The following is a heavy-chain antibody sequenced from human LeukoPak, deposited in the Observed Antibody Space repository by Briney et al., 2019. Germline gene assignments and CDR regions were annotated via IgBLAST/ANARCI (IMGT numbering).Heavy chain of an antibody. CDR3: ARDSYDYYDSSGYSQGNFDP. V-gene: IGHV4-4*07. J-gene: IGHJ5*02. Sequence: SETLSLTCTVSGGSISSYYWSWLRQPAGKGLEWIGRIYTSGSTNYNPSLKSRVTMSVDTSKNQFSLKLSSVTAADTAVYYCARDSYDYYDSSGYSQGNFDPWGQGTPVTVSS. CDR1: GGSISSYY. CDR2: IYTSGST. D-gene: IGHD3-22*01.